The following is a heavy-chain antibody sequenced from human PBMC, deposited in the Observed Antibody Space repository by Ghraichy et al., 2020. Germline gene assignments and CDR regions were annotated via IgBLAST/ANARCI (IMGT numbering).Heavy chain of an antibody. Sequence: ASVKVSCKVSGFTLSQLSIHWVRQAPGKGLEWMGSFDPEVGERTYAQKFQGRLTVTEDTSTDTAYMELSSLRSEDTAFYYCGTDHRAIWGSYRYKGAVDVWGQGTTVTVSS. CDR2: FDPEVGER. J-gene: IGHJ6*02. CDR1: GFTLSQLS. D-gene: IGHD3-16*02. V-gene: IGHV1-24*01. CDR3: GTDHRAIWGSYRYKGAVDV.